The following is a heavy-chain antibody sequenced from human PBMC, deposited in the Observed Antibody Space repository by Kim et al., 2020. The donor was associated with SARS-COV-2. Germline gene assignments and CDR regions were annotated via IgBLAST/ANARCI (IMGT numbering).Heavy chain of an antibody. CDR3: VKGMTPMGGY. V-gene: IGHV3-74*01. CDR2: ISEDASRI. D-gene: IGHD3-16*01. Sequence: GSLRLSCAASGFTFRSQMMHWVRQIPGKGLVWVSRISEDASRIDYADAVKGRFTISRDNAKNTLYLQMDSLRLEDTAVYYCVKGMTPMGGYWGQGTQVIVSS. CDR1: GFTFRSQM. J-gene: IGHJ4*02.